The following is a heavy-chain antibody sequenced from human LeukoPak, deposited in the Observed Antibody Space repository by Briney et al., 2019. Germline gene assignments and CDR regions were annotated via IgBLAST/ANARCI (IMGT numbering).Heavy chain of an antibody. V-gene: IGHV3-48*03. CDR2: ISSSGSTI. CDR3: AKGRNPSGSYQYNWFDP. D-gene: IGHD1-26*01. J-gene: IGHJ5*02. CDR1: GFTSSSYE. Sequence: PGGSLRLSCAASGFTSSSYEMNWVRQAPGKGLEWVSYISSSGSTIYYADSVKGRFTISRDNAKNTLYLQMNSLRAEDTAVYYCAKGRNPSGSYQYNWFDPWGQGTLVTVSS.